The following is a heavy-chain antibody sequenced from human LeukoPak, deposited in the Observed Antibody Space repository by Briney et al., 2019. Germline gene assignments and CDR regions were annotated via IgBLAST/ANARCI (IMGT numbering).Heavy chain of an antibody. V-gene: IGHV3-23*01. CDR1: GFTFSSYA. J-gene: IGHJ4*02. CDR2: ISGSGGST. D-gene: IGHD3-9*01. CDR3: ARVGSYYDILTGYYMVGYFDY. Sequence: GGSLRLSCAASGFTFSSYAMSWVRQAPGKGLEWVSAISGSGGSTYYADSVKGRFTISRDNSKNTLYLQMNSLRAEDTAVYYCARVGSYYDILTGYYMVGYFDYWGQGTLVTVSS.